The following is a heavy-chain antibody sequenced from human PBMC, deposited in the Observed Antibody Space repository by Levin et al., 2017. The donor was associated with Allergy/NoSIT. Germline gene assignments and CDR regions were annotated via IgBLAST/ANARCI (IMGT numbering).Heavy chain of an antibody. J-gene: IGHJ3*02. CDR3: AVFSLRYGTFDI. D-gene: IGHD4-17*01. Sequence: ASETLSLTCAVSGGSLGGYYWSWLRQPPGKGLEWIGEVSHHAISTYNPSLDSRVTILVDPSRNHFSLDLHSVTAADTGVYYCAVFSLRYGTFDIWGQGTMVTVSS. CDR1: GGSLGGYY. V-gene: IGHV4-34*01. CDR2: VSHHAIS.